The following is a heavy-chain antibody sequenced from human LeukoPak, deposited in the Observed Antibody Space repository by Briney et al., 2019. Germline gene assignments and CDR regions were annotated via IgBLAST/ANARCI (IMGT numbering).Heavy chain of an antibody. CDR3: AKCRVSSSGSADY. V-gene: IGHV1-46*01. CDR2: INPSGGST. J-gene: IGHJ4*02. Sequence: ASVKVSCMASGYTFTSYYMHWVRQAPGQGLEWMGKINPSGGSTTYAQKFQGRVTMTRDTSTSTVYMELSSLRSEDTAVYYCAKCRVSSSGSADYWGQGTLVTVSS. D-gene: IGHD6-19*01. CDR1: GYTFTSYY.